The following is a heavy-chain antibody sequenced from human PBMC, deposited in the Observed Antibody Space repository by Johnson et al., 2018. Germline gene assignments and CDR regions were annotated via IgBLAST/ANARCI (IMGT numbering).Heavy chain of an antibody. J-gene: IGHJ6*02. CDR2: LSSDGSAK. V-gene: IGHV3-30-3*01. CDR3: AGPGTCGAWWEDTYGRDV. D-gene: IGHD1-26*01. Sequence: VQLVESGGGVVQPGTSLRLSCAASGFSFSSYAMHWVRQAPGKGLEWVTLLSSDGSAKYYADSVKGRFIISRDTSKNTLYLQMNSLGAEDTAVYYWAGPGTCGAWWEDTYGRDVCGQGTTVTVAS. CDR1: GFSFSSYA.